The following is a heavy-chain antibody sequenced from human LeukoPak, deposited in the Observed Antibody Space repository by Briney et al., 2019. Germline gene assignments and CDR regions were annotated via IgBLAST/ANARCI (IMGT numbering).Heavy chain of an antibody. CDR2: IYYSGST. CDR1: GGSISSYY. CDR3: ARGYYGSGSYYLDY. J-gene: IGHJ4*02. V-gene: IGHV4-59*01. D-gene: IGHD3-10*01. Sequence: SETLSLTCTVSGGSISSYYRSWIRQPPGKGLEWIGYIYYSGSTNYNPSLKSRVTISVDTSKNQFSLKLSSVTAADTAVYYCARGYYGSGSYYLDYWGQGTLVTVSS.